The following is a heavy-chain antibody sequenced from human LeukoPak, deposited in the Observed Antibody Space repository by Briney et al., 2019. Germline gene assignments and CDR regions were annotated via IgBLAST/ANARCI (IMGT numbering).Heavy chain of an antibody. Sequence: ASVKVSCKASGYTFTDYYLHWVRQAPGQGLEWMGWINSNSGRTHYIQDFQGRVTMTRDSSISTAYMEVSRLRSDDTAVYYCARGGKYGCSGGSCYADSWGQGTLVTVSS. D-gene: IGHD2-15*01. V-gene: IGHV1-2*02. CDR2: INSNSGRT. J-gene: IGHJ5*01. CDR1: GYTFTDYY. CDR3: ARGGKYGCSGGSCYADS.